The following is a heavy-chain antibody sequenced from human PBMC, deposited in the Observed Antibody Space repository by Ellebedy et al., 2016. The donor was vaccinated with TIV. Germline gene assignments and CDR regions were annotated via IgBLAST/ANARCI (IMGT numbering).Heavy chain of an antibody. CDR3: AKKGDGGTLAESWFDP. CDR1: GGSFSIYD. J-gene: IGHJ5*02. V-gene: IGHV1-69*13. CDR2: IIPMFRTP. D-gene: IGHD4-23*01. Sequence: SVKVSCKASGGSFSIYDVSWVRQAPGQGPEWMGGIIPMFRTPTYARKFQGRVTISADESTSTAYMKLSSLRSEDTGVYFCAKKGDGGTLAESWFDPWGQGTLVTVSS.